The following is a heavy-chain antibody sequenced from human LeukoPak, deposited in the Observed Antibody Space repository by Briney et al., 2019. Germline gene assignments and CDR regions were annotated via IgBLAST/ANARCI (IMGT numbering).Heavy chain of an antibody. CDR2: IYYSGST. V-gene: IGHV4-59*12. D-gene: IGHD6-13*01. CDR1: GGSIRSYY. J-gene: IGHJ4*02. CDR3: AIRFGRLEAGGTPFDS. Sequence: SETLSLTCTVSGGSIRSYYWSWIRQPPGKGLEWIGYIYYSGSTNYNPSLKSRVSISVDRSKKQFSLKLTSVTAADTALYYCAIRFGRLEAGGTPFDSWGQGTLVTVSS.